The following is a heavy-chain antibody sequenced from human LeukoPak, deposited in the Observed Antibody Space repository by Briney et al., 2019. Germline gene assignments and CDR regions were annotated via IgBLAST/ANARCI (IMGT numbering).Heavy chain of an antibody. CDR1: GCTFSSYA. V-gene: IGHV3-23*01. J-gene: IGHJ5*02. CDR2: ISGSGGST. CDR3: AKDLTVPTGWFDP. Sequence: PGGSLRLSCADSGCTFSSYAMSWVRQAPGKGLEWVSAISGSGGSTYYADSVKGRFTISRDNSKNTLYLQMNSLRAEDTAVYYCAKDLTVPTGWFDPWGQGTLVTVSS. D-gene: IGHD4-17*01.